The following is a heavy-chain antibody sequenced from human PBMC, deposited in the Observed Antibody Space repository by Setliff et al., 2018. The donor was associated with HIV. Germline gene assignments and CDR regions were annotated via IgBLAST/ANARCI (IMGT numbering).Heavy chain of an antibody. J-gene: IGHJ5*02. CDR2: ILPIFGAT. V-gene: IGHV1-69*13. Sequence: GASVKVSCKASGDNFNNVAFNWVRQAPGQGLEWMGGILPIFGATDYAQKFQGRPTLTAVQSENSVYMELSSLRSDDTAVYYCTNRGGSGTNVGNWFDPWGQGTLVTVSS. CDR1: GDNFNNVA. D-gene: IGHD3-10*01. CDR3: TNRGGSGTNVGNWFDP.